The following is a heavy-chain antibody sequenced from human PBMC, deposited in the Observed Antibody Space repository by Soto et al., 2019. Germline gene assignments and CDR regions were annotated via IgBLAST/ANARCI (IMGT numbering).Heavy chain of an antibody. Sequence: GGSLRLSCAASGFTFSSYSMNWVRQAPGKGLEWVSSISSSSSYRYYADSVKGRFTISRDNAKNSLYLQMNSLRAEDTAVYYCARGLPRDRADIVVVVAATSYNWFDPWGQGTLVTVS. CDR1: GFTFSSYS. D-gene: IGHD2-15*01. CDR3: ARGLPRDRADIVVVVAATSYNWFDP. V-gene: IGHV3-21*01. CDR2: ISSSSSYR. J-gene: IGHJ5*02.